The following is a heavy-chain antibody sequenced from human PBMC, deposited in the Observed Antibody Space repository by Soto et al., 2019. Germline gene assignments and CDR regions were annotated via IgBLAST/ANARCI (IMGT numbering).Heavy chain of an antibody. CDR3: ARLGYCSGAPCYYYMDV. D-gene: IGHD2-15*01. V-gene: IGHV4-59*01. CDR2: IYYSGTT. J-gene: IGHJ6*03. CDR1: VGSISNYY. Sequence: PSETLSLTCTVSVGSISNYYWTWIRQPPGKGQEWIGWIYYSGTTSYSPSLKSRITISVDTSKNQFSLNLSSVTAADTAVYYCARLGYCSGAPCYYYMDVWGKGATVTVSS.